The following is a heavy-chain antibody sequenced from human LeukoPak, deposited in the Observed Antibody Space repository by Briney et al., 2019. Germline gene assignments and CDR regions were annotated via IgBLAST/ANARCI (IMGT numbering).Heavy chain of an antibody. CDR1: GFTFSSYG. CDR2: IWYDGSNK. V-gene: IGHV3-33*06. Sequence: PGRSLRLSCAASGFTFSSYGRHWVRQAPGKGLEWVAVIWYDGSNKYYADSVKGRFTISRDNSKNTLYLQMNSLRAEDTAVYYCAKGTDPTGDYMDVWGKGTTVTVSS. CDR3: AKGTDPTGDYMDV. D-gene: IGHD4-11*01. J-gene: IGHJ6*03.